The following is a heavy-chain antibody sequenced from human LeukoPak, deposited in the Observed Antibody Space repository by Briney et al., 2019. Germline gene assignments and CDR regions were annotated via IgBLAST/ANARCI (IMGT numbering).Heavy chain of an antibody. CDR1: GFTFSDYY. Sequence: PGGSLRLSCAASGFTFSDYYMSWIRQAPGKGLEWVSYISSSSSYTNYADSVKGRFTISRDNAKNSLYLQMNSLRAEDTALYYCAIGGSRKEVAYWGQGTLVTVSS. D-gene: IGHD3-10*01. V-gene: IGHV3-11*05. CDR3: AIGGSRKEVAY. J-gene: IGHJ4*02. CDR2: ISSSSSYT.